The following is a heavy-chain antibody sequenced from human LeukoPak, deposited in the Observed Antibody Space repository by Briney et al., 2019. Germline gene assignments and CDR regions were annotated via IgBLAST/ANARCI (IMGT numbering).Heavy chain of an antibody. Sequence: PGGSLRVSCVASEFPFSAYAMTWVRQAPGKGLEWVSAISGSGGSTYYADSVKGRFTISRDNSKNTLYLQMNSLRAEDTAVYYCAKLGGIAAAAQNPWGQGTLVTVSS. D-gene: IGHD6-13*01. CDR3: AKLGGIAAAAQNP. J-gene: IGHJ5*02. V-gene: IGHV3-23*01. CDR2: ISGSGGST. CDR1: EFPFSAYA.